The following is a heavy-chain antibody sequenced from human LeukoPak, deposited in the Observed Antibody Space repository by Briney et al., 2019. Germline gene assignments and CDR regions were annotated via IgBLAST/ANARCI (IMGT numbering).Heavy chain of an antibody. Sequence: PGGSLRLSCAASGFTFDDYAMHWVRQVPGKGLEWVSLISWDGGSTYYADSVKGRFTISRDNAKNSLYLQMNSLRAEDTALYYCAKDMRSGPLSYLYGSGSYTTWGQGTLVTVSS. CDR2: ISWDGGST. J-gene: IGHJ5*02. CDR3: AKDMRSGPLSYLYGSGSYTT. V-gene: IGHV3-43D*03. CDR1: GFTFDDYA. D-gene: IGHD3-10*01.